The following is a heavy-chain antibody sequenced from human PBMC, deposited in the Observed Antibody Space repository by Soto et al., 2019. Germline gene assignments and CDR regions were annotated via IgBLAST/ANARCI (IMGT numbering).Heavy chain of an antibody. V-gene: IGHV3-23*01. D-gene: IGHD1-26*01. Sequence: PGGSLRLSCAASGFTFSSYAMSWVRQASGKGLEWVSAISGSGGSTYYADSVKGRFTISRDNSKNTLYLQMNSLRAEDTAVYYCAKDLGATIFSWFDPWGQGTLVTVSS. CDR2: ISGSGGST. J-gene: IGHJ5*02. CDR1: GFTFSSYA. CDR3: AKDLGATIFSWFDP.